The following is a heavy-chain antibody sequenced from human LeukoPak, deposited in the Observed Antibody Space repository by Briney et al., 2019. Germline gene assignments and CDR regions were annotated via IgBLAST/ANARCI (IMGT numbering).Heavy chain of an antibody. V-gene: IGHV3-74*01. CDR2: IKGDGSNT. CDR3: ARGNYPSSFDS. Sequence: QPGGSLTLTCLAPGVTLRIYWMHWIRQSPGKGLVWVSHIKGDGSNTGYADSVKGRFTISRDNAKNTLYLQINSLRVEDTAVYYCARGNYPSSFDSWGQGTLVTVSS. CDR1: GVTLRIYW. D-gene: IGHD3-22*01. J-gene: IGHJ4*02.